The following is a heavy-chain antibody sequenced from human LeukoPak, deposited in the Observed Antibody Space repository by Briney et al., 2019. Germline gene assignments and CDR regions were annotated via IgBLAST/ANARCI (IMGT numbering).Heavy chain of an antibody. D-gene: IGHD3-9*01. CDR1: GFTIRGYA. Sequence: PGGSLRLSCAASGFTIRGYALDWVRQAPGKGLEWLAFVDYSAKVIYYADSVKGRFAISRDDAKNSLYLQMNSLRAVDTAVYYCGRDLPTGYAIDSWGQDALVTVPS. V-gene: IGHV3-48*01. CDR2: VDYSAKVI. CDR3: GRDLPTGYAIDS. J-gene: IGHJ4*02.